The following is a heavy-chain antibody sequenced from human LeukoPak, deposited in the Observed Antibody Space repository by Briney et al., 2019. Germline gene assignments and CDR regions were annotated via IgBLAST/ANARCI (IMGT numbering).Heavy chain of an antibody. J-gene: IGHJ4*02. CDR2: ISSSGSTI. CDR3: ARDDEYYFDY. V-gene: IGHV3-48*03. CDR1: GFTFSSYE. Sequence: GGSLRLSCAASGFTFSSYEMNWVRQAPGKGLEWVSYISSSGSTIYYADSVKGRFTISRDNAKNSLYLQMNSLRAEDTAVYYGARDDEYYFDYWGQGTLVTVSS.